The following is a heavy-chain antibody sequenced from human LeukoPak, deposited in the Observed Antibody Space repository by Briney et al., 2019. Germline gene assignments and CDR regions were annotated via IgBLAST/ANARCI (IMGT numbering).Heavy chain of an antibody. D-gene: IGHD3-10*01. CDR2: IYTSGST. CDR1: GGSISIYY. CDR3: ARPQSHYYGSGSYYTR. J-gene: IGHJ4*02. V-gene: IGHV4-4*07. Sequence: SETLSLTCTVSGGSISIYYWSWIRQPAGKGLEWIGRIYTSGSTNYNPSLKSRVTISVDTSKNQFSLKLSSVTAADTAVYYCARPQSHYYGSGSYYTRWGQGTLVTVSS.